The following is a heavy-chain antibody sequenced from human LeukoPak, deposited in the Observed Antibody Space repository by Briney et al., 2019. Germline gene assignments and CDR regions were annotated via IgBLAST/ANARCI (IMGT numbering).Heavy chain of an antibody. CDR2: ISGSGGST. J-gene: IGHJ3*02. D-gene: IGHD3-10*01. V-gene: IGHV3-23*01. CDR1: GFTFSSYA. Sequence: TGGSLRLSCAASGFTFSSYAMSWVRQAPGKGLEWVSAISGSGGSTYYADSVKGRFTISRDNSKNTLYLQMNSLRAEDTAVYYCAKDQYGSGGYYKAPGAFDIWGQGTMVTVSS. CDR3: AKDQYGSGGYYKAPGAFDI.